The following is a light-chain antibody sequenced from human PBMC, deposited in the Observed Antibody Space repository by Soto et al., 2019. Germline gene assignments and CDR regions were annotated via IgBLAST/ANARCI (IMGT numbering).Light chain of an antibody. Sequence: QSALAQPASVSGSPGQSITISCTGTSSDVGGYNYVSWYQQNPGKAPKLMIYEVSNRPSGVSNRFSGSKSGNTASLTISGLKAEEEADYYCSSYTSSSTYVFGTGTKVTVL. CDR1: SSDVGGYNY. V-gene: IGLV2-14*01. CDR3: SSYTSSSTYV. J-gene: IGLJ1*01. CDR2: EVS.